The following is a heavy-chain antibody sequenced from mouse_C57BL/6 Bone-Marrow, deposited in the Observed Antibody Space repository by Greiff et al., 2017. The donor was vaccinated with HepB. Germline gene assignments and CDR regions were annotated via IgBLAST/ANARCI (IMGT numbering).Heavy chain of an antibody. CDR3: ARGGKALYYAMDY. J-gene: IGHJ4*01. D-gene: IGHD2-1*01. CDR2: ISDGGSYT. V-gene: IGHV5-4*01. CDR1: GFTFSSYA. Sequence: EVQVVESGGGLVKPGGSLKLSCAASGFTFSSYAMSWVRQTPEKRLEWVATISDGGSYTYYPDNVKGRFTISRDNAKNNLYLQMSHLKSEDTAMYYCARGGKALYYAMDYWGQGTSVTVSS.